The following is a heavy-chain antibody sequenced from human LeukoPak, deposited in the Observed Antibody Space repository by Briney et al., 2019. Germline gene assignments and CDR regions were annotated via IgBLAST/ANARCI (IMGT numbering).Heavy chain of an antibody. D-gene: IGHD2-15*01. Sequence: GGSLRLSCAASGFTFSSYAMHWVRQAPGKGLEWVAVISYDGSNKYYADSVKGRFTISRDNAKNSLYLQMNSLRAEDTAVYYCARGGRGGYCSGGSCYSGHGMDVWGKGTTVTVSS. J-gene: IGHJ6*04. CDR3: ARGGRGGYCSGGSCYSGHGMDV. V-gene: IGHV3-30-3*01. CDR2: ISYDGSNK. CDR1: GFTFSSYA.